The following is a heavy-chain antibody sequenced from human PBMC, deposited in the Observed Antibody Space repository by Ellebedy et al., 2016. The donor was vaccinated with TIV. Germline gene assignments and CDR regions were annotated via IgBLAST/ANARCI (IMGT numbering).Heavy chain of an antibody. V-gene: IGHV3-15*07. CDR2: IESKTDGGTT. CDR1: GFTFSNDR. J-gene: IGHJ4*02. Sequence: GESLKIYCAASGFTFSNDRMNWVRQAQGKGLEWVGRIESKTDGGTTDYAEPVKGRFTISRDDSKNTLYLQMNSLKTEDTAVYYCTTGVYWGQGTLVTVSS. CDR3: TTGVY.